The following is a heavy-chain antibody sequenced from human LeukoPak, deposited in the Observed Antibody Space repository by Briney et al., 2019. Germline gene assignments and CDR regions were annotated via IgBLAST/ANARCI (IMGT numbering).Heavy chain of an antibody. CDR3: ARLRDGYNSEIDY. V-gene: IGHV3-74*01. CDR2: INSDGSST. D-gene: IGHD5-24*01. Sequence: PGGSLRLSCAASGFTFSSYWMHWVRQAPGKGLVWVSRINSDGSSTSYADSVEGRFTISRDNAKNTLYLQLNSLRAEDTAVYYCARLRDGYNSEIDYWGQGTLVTVSS. CDR1: GFTFSSYW. J-gene: IGHJ4*02.